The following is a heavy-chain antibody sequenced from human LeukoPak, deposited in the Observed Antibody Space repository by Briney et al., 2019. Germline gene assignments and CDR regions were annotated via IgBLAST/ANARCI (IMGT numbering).Heavy chain of an antibody. CDR3: ARDIDTTMVIAY. CDR1: GYTFTSYY. D-gene: IGHD5-18*01. CDR2: VNPSGGST. J-gene: IGHJ4*02. Sequence: ASVKVSCKASGYTFTSYYMHWVRQAPGQGLEWMGIVNPSGGSTSYAQKFQGRVTMTRDMSTSTVYMELSSLRSEDTAVYFCARDIDTTMVIAYWGQGTLVTVSS. V-gene: IGHV1-46*01.